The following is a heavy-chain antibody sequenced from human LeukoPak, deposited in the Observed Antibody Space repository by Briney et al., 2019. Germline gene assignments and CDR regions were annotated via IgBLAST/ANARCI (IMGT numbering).Heavy chain of an antibody. D-gene: IGHD1-26*01. CDR3: ARGATGD. J-gene: IGHJ4*02. Sequence: GGSLRLSCAASGFTLSGYNMNWVRQAPGKGLEWVSVIYSGGSTYYADSVKGRFTISRDNSKNTLYLQMNSLRAEDTAVYYCARGATGDWGQGTLVTVSS. CDR2: IYSGGST. CDR1: GFTLSGYN. V-gene: IGHV3-53*01.